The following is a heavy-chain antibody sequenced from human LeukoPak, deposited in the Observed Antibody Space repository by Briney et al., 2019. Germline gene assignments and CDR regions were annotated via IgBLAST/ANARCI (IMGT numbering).Heavy chain of an antibody. J-gene: IGHJ3*02. Sequence: GGSLRLSCAASGFTFSSYTMSWVRQAPGKGLEWVSAISGSGGSTYYAHSVKGRFTISRENSKNPLYLQMNSLRAEATAVYYCARSNGAVQTYYYDSSGYYLGAFDIWGQGTMVTVSS. CDR3: ARSNGAVQTYYYDSSGYYLGAFDI. D-gene: IGHD3-22*01. CDR2: ISGSGGST. CDR1: GFTFSSYT. V-gene: IGHV3-23*01.